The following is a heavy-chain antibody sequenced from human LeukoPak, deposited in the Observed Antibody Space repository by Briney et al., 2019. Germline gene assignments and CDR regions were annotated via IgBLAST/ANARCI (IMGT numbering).Heavy chain of an antibody. CDR1: GFTFTTYA. D-gene: IGHD6-19*01. V-gene: IGHV3-23*01. Sequence: GGSLRLSCAASGFTFTTYAMRWVRPAPGKGLEWVSGISDSGKSTYYADSVKGRFTISRDNSKNTLYMQINSLRVEDTAVYYCATLESGGWYFDYWGQGTLVTVSS. CDR3: ATLESGGWYFDY. J-gene: IGHJ4*02. CDR2: ISDSGKST.